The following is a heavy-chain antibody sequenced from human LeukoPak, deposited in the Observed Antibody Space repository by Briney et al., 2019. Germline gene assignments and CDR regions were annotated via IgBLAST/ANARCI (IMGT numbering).Heavy chain of an antibody. CDR1: GAFSSSYY. CDR3: ARGCSSTGCYFSGGNWFDP. V-gene: IGHV4-4*07. CDR2: IYTGGSA. D-gene: IGHD2-2*01. Sequence: SETLSLTCSVSGAFSSSYYWTWIRQPAGKGLEWIGRIYTGGSANYNPSLRSRVNMSVDKSKNQFSLKLSSVTAADTAVYYCARGCSSTGCYFSGGNWFDPWGQGTLVIVSS. J-gene: IGHJ5*02.